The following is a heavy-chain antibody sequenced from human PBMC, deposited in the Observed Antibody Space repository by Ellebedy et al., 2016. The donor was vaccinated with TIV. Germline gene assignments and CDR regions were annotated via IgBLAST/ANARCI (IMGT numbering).Heavy chain of an antibody. Sequence: AASVKVSCKASGGSFSSYVISWVRQAPGQGLQWMGRIIPMFGIVNYAQKFQGRVTITADKSTSTAYMELSSLRSEDTAVYYCARGSVYDSSGYYYGGRSDAWGQGSLVTVSS. CDR3: ARGSVYDSSGYYYGGRSDA. CDR2: IIPMFGIV. CDR1: GGSFSSYV. J-gene: IGHJ5*02. V-gene: IGHV1-69*04. D-gene: IGHD3-22*01.